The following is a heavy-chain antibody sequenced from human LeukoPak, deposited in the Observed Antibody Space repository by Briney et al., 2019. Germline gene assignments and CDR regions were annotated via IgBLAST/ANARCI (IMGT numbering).Heavy chain of an antibody. Sequence: ASVKVSCKASGYTFTSYDINWVRQATGQGLEWMGWISAYNGNTNYAQKLQGRVTMTTDTSTSTAYMELRSLRSDDTAVYYCARVSRAAWYFDLWGRGTLVTVSS. CDR3: ARVSRAAWYFDL. D-gene: IGHD6-25*01. CDR1: GYTFTSYD. J-gene: IGHJ2*01. CDR2: ISAYNGNT. V-gene: IGHV1-18*01.